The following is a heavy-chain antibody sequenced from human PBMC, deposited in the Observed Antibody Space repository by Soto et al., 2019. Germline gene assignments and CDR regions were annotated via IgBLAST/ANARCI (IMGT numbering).Heavy chain of an antibody. CDR3: AKGGADYYGMDV. V-gene: IGHV3-30*18. J-gene: IGHJ6*02. CDR1: GFTFSSYG. CDR2: ISYDGSNK. Sequence: GGSLRLSCAASGFTFSSYGMHWVRQAPGKGLEWVAVISYDGSNKYYADSVKGRFTISRDNSKNTLYLQMNSLRAEDTAVYYCAKGGADYYGMDVWGQGTTVTVSS.